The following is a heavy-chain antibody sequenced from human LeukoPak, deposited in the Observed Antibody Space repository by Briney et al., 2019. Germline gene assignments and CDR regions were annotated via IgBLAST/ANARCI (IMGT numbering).Heavy chain of an antibody. J-gene: IGHJ4*02. V-gene: IGHV4-34*01. CDR1: GGSFSGYY. CDR2: INHSGST. CDR3: AGYSSSWLNY. Sequence: SETLSLTCAVYGGSFSGYYWSWIRQPPGKGLEWIGEINHSGSTNYNPSLKSRVTISVDTSKNQFSLKLSSVTAADTAVYYCAGYSSSWLNYWGQGTLVTVSS. D-gene: IGHD6-13*01.